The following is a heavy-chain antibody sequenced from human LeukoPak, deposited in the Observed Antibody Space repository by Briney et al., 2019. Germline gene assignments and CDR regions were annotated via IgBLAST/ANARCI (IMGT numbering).Heavy chain of an antibody. J-gene: IGHJ4*02. CDR2: IYYSGST. CDR3: ARVQGRDGYNLGFDY. Sequence: SETLSLTCTVSGGSISSYYWSWIRQPPGKGLEWIGYIYYSGSTNYNPSLKSRVTISVDTSKNQFSLKLSSVTAADTAVYYCARVQGRDGYNLGFDYWGQGTLVTVSS. D-gene: IGHD5-24*01. CDR1: GGSISSYY. V-gene: IGHV4-59*01.